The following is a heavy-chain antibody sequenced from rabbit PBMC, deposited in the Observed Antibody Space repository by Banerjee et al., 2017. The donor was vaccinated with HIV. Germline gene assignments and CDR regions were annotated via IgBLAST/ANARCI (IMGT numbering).Heavy chain of an antibody. CDR3: ASGAYSGYGWGL. D-gene: IGHD1-1*01. CDR1: GSDISSNA. CDR2: IYSSNGDK. V-gene: IGHV1S47*01. J-gene: IGHJ3*01. Sequence: QEQLVESGGGLVQPEGSLTLTCKASGSDISSNAMCWVRQAPGKGLELIACIYSSNGDKWYASWVNGRFTISRSTSLNTVDLKMTSLTVADTATYFCASGAYSGYGWGLWGQGTLVTVS.